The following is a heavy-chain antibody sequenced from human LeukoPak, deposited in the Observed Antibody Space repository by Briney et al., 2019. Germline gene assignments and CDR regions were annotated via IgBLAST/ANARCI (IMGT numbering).Heavy chain of an antibody. CDR3: ARGLGNVGWFDP. D-gene: IGHD1-26*01. CDR2: IYHSGST. CDR1: GGSISSGGYS. Sequence: PSETLSLTCAVSGGSISSGGYSWSWIRQPPGKGLEWIGYIYHSGSTYYNPSLKSRVTISVDRSKNQFSLKLSSVTAADTAVYYCARGLGNVGWFDPWGQGTLVTVSS. V-gene: IGHV4-30-2*01. J-gene: IGHJ5*02.